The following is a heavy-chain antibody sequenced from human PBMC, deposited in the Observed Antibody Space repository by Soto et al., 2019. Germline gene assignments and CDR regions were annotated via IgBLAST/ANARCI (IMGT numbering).Heavy chain of an antibody. CDR2: INAGNGNT. Sequence: GASVKVSCEASGYTFTSYAMHWVRQAPGQRLEWMGWINAGNGNTKYSQKFQGRVTITRDTSASTAYMELSSLRSEDTAVYYCARDAGSDGMDVWGQGTTVTVSS. CDR3: ARDAGSDGMDV. V-gene: IGHV1-3*01. J-gene: IGHJ6*02. CDR1: GYTFTSYA.